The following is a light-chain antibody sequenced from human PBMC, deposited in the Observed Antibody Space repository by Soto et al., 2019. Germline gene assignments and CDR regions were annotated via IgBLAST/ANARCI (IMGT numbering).Light chain of an antibody. V-gene: IGLV2-14*01. Sequence: QSALTQPASVSGSPGQSITISCTGTSSDVGGYNYVSWYQQYPGKAPKVMIFDVSNRPSGVSDRFSGSKSGNTAFLTISGLQAEDEADYYCSSYTISSTILFGGWTKLTVL. CDR3: SSYTISSTIL. CDR1: SSDVGGYNY. CDR2: DVS. J-gene: IGLJ3*02.